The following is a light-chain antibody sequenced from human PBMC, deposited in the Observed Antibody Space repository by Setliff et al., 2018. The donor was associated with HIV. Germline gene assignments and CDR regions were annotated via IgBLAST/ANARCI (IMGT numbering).Light chain of an antibody. CDR2: DVN. V-gene: IGLV2-14*01. Sequence: LAQPASVSGSPGQSIAIFCIGSSSDIGRYNYVSWYQQHPGQAPKLIVYDVNKRPSGVSNRFAGSKSDNMASLTISGLQADDEGDYYCSSKTSISNLDVFGTGTKVTVL. J-gene: IGLJ1*01. CDR1: SSDIGRYNY. CDR3: SSKTSISNLDV.